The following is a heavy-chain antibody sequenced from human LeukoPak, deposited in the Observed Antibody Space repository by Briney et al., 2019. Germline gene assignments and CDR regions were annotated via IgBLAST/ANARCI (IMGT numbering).Heavy chain of an antibody. CDR1: GFIFSDYV. V-gene: IGHV3-30*19. CDR2: ITYNGVRQ. J-gene: IGHJ4*02. Sequence: PGTSLRLSSAASGFIFSDYVMHCGRQAPSKGLEGVAIITYNGVRQHYIDSVKGRFTVSRDNAKHMLYLQMSSLREEDTAIYSCARDLHSARDGYHYGADCWGQGTLATVSS. D-gene: IGHD5-24*01. CDR3: ARDLHSARDGYHYGADC.